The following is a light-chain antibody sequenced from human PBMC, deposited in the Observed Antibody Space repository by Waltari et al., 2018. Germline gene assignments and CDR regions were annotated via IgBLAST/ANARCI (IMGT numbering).Light chain of an antibody. CDR2: GAS. J-gene: IGKJ1*01. V-gene: IGKV3-15*01. Sequence: EVVLTQSPVTLSVSPGERATLSCRASQSVSNNVAWYQQKAGQAPRLLIYGASITATGVPRRFSGSGSGTDFTLTISSLQSEDFAVYYCQQYNNWPPWTFGQGTKVEIK. CDR3: QQYNNWPPWT. CDR1: QSVSNN.